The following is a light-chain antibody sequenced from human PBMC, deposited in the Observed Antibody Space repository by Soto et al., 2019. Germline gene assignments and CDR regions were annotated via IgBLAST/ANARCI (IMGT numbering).Light chain of an antibody. J-gene: IGKJ1*01. CDR3: QQYGSSPLWT. Sequence: DIVLTQSPGTLSLSPGERATLSCRASQSVSSSYLAWYQQKPGQAPRLLIYGASSRATGIPERFSGSGSGTDFTLTISRLQPEDFAVYYCQQYGSSPLWTFGQGTKVEIK. CDR2: GAS. V-gene: IGKV3-20*01. CDR1: QSVSSSY.